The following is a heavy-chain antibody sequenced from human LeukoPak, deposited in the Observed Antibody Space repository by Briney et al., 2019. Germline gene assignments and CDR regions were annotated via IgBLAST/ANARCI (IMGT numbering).Heavy chain of an antibody. CDR2: ISGSGDST. Sequence: GGSLRLSCAASGFTLSSYAMSWVRQAPGKGLEWVSGISGSGDSTYYADSVKGRFTISRDNSKNTLYLQMNSLRAEDTAVYYCARGSGYVYYWGQGTLVTVSS. CDR1: GFTLSSYA. V-gene: IGHV3-23*01. CDR3: ARGSGYVYY. D-gene: IGHD5-12*01. J-gene: IGHJ4*02.